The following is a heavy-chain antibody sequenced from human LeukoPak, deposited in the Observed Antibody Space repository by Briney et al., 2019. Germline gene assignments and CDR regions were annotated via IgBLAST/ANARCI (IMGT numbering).Heavy chain of an antibody. D-gene: IGHD3-22*01. J-gene: IGHJ4*02. Sequence: GASVKVSCKASGYTFTSYYMHWVRQAPGQGLEWMGWININTANPTYAQGFTGRFVFSLDTSVSTAYLQISSLKAEDTAVYYCARAGLVVSPVRNYFDYWGQGTLVTVSS. CDR3: ARAGLVVSPVRNYFDY. V-gene: IGHV7-4-1*02. CDR2: ININTANP. CDR1: GYTFTSYY.